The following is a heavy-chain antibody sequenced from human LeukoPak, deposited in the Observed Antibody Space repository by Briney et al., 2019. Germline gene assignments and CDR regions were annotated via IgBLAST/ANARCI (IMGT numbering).Heavy chain of an antibody. Sequence: GGSLRLSCAASGFTVSSNYMSWVRQAPGKGLEWVSVIYSGGSTYYADSVKGRFTISRDNSKNTLYLQMHSLRAEDTAVYYCARDIAYDSSGYYSPHFDYWGQGTLVTVSS. CDR2: IYSGGST. CDR1: GFTVSSNY. CDR3: ARDIAYDSSGYYSPHFDY. D-gene: IGHD3-22*01. V-gene: IGHV3-53*01. J-gene: IGHJ4*02.